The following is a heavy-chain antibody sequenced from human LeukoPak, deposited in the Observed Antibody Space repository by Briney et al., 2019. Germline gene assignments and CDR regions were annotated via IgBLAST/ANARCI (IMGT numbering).Heavy chain of an antibody. CDR3: AREPVAATMYVRDL. CDR2: ISYDGNNE. D-gene: IGHD6-25*01. J-gene: IGHJ4*02. V-gene: IGHV3-30-3*01. Sequence: GGSLRLSCAASRFTFSSYAMHWVRQAPGKGLEWVAVISYDGNNEYYADSVKGRFTISRDNSKSTLFLQMNSLRAEDTAVYIFAREPVAATMYVRDLGGRGTLVSVSS. CDR1: RFTFSSYA.